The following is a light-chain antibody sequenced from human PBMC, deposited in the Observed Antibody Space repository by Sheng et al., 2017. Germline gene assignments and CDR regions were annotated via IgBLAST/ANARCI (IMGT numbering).Light chain of an antibody. CDR3: LQDYNYPRT. Sequence: IQMTQSPSSLSASVGDRVTITCQASQDITNYLNWYQQKPGEAPKLLIYAASSLQSGVPSRFSGSGSGTDFTLTISCLQSEDFATYYCLQDYNYPRTFGQGTKVDIK. V-gene: IGKV1-6*01. CDR1: QDITNY. J-gene: IGKJ1*01. CDR2: AAS.